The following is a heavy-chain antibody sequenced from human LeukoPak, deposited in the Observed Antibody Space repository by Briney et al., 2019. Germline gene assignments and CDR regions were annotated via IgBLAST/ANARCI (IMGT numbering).Heavy chain of an antibody. V-gene: IGHV4-59*08. J-gene: IGHJ4*02. D-gene: IGHD5-12*01. CDR3: AKGNRVATGYLDY. Sequence: SETLSLTCTVSGGSISSYYWSWIRQPPGKGLEWIGEIHYSGSTKYTPSLKSRVTISVDTSKIQFFLKLSSVTAADTAVYFSAKGNRVATGYLDYWGEGTLVSVSS. CDR2: IHYSGST. CDR1: GGSISSYY.